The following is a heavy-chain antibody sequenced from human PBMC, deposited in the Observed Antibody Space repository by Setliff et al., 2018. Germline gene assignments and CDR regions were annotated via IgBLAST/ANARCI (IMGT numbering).Heavy chain of an antibody. V-gene: IGHV4-4*02. CDR2: IYHDGNPKFNPSV. CDR3: TRGGERYHTAN. D-gene: IGHD2-2*01. J-gene: IGHJ4*02. CDR1: GVSVNSLTW. Sequence: SETLSLTCAVSGVSVNSLTWWSWVRQTPGKGLEWIGFIYHDGNPKFNPSVNYNPSLKSRITMSIDRSKNQFSLNLRSVTAADTAVYYCTRGGERYHTANWGQGALVTVSS.